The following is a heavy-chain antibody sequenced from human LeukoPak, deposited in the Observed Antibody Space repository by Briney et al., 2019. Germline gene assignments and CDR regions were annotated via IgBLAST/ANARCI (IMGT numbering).Heavy chain of an antibody. V-gene: IGHV3-48*03. D-gene: IGHD3-22*01. CDR3: ARDQSRSGYYFYFDY. Sequence: GGSLRLFCAASGFTFSSYEMNWVRQAPGKGLEWVSYISSSGSTIYYADSVKGRFTISRDNAKNSLYLQMNSLRAEDTAVYYCARDQSRSGYYFYFDYWGQGTLVTVSS. CDR1: GFTFSSYE. CDR2: ISSSGSTI. J-gene: IGHJ4*02.